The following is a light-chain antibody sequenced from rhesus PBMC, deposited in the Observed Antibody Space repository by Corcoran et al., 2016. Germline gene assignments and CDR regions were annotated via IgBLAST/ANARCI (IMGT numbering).Light chain of an antibody. J-gene: IGKJ2*01. CDR3: QQDDSTPYS. Sequence: DIVMTQSPDSLAVSLGERVTINCKSSQSLLYSSNNKNYLAWYQPTPGQDPKLLIYWAAPRESGVPNRVSGSGCGTEFTRAISGLQAEEVAVYYGQQDDSTPYSFGQGTTVEIK. V-gene: IGKV4-1*01. CDR1: QSLLYSSNNKNY. CDR2: WAA.